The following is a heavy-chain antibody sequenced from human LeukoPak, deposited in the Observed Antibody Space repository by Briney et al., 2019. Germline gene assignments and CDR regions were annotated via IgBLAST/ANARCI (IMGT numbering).Heavy chain of an antibody. Sequence: PSETLSLTCTVSGVSIISGDSISTNPYYWAWIRQPPGKGLEWIGEINHSGSTNYNPSLKSRVTIPVATSKNQFSLKLSSVTAADTAVYYCARAGYDILTAYYYYMDVWGKGTTVTVSS. CDR2: INHSGST. V-gene: IGHV4-39*07. D-gene: IGHD3-9*01. CDR3: ARAGYDILTAYYYYMDV. CDR1: GVSIISGDSISTNPYY. J-gene: IGHJ6*03.